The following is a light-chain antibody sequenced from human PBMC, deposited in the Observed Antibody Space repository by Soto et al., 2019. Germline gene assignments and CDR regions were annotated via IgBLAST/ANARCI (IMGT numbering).Light chain of an antibody. Sequence: DIQMTQSPSSLSASVGDRVTITCRASRIIDTYVDWYQQKPGKAPDLLIYLASTLQVGVPSRFSGSGSGTDFTLTMSGLQPEDFATYYCKHSYNTPITFGQGTRLEIK. CDR1: RIIDTY. CDR2: LAS. CDR3: KHSYNTPIT. V-gene: IGKV1-39*01. J-gene: IGKJ5*01.